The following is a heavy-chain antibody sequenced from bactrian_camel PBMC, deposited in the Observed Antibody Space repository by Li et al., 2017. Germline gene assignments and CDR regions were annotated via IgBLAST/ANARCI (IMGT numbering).Heavy chain of an antibody. CDR3: AKANDGSWWEYNY. Sequence: HVQLVESGGGLVQAGGSLRLSCTASGLTVANVAMNWFRQAPGKERERVSCIDVDGGPTIYADSVKGRFTVSRDNAKNTLYLQLNSLRNEDAAKYYCAKANDGSWWEYNYWGQGTQVTVS. J-gene: IGHJ4*01. D-gene: IGHD6*01. CDR2: IDVDGGPT. CDR1: GLTVANVA. V-gene: IGHV3S63*01.